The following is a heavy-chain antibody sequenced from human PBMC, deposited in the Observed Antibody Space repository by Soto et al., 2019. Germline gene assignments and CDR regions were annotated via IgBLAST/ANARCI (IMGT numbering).Heavy chain of an antibody. J-gene: IGHJ3*02. Sequence: SETLSLTCAVSGGSISSGGYSWSWIRQPPGKGLEWIGYIYHSGSTYYSPSLKSRVTISVDRSKNQFSLKLSSVTAADTAVYYCASGYYCDSSGYYVDDAFDIWGQGTMVTVSS. CDR1: GGSISSGGYS. D-gene: IGHD3-22*01. CDR3: ASGYYCDSSGYYVDDAFDI. CDR2: IYHSGST. V-gene: IGHV4-30-2*01.